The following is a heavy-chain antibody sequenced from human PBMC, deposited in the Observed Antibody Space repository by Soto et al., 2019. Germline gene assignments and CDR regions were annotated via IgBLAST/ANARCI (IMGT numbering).Heavy chain of an antibody. Sequence: ASVKVSCKASGYTFTSYGISWVRQAPGQGLEWMGWISAYNGNTNYAQKLQGRVTMTTDTSTSTAYMELRSLRSDDTAVYYCARTLRGSGRANDAFDIWGQGTTVPVSS. CDR1: GYTFTSYG. CDR2: ISAYNGNT. CDR3: ARTLRGSGRANDAFDI. V-gene: IGHV1-18*01. D-gene: IGHD3-10*01. J-gene: IGHJ3*02.